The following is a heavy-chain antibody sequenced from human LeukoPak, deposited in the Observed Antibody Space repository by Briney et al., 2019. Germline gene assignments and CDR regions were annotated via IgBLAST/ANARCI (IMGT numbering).Heavy chain of an antibody. Sequence: GGSLRLSCAASGFTFSSYSMNWVRQAPGKGLEWVSSISSSSSYIYYADSVKGRFAISRDNAKNSLYLQMNSLRAEDTAVYYCARGPQGLDWLPFFDPWGQGTLVTVSS. V-gene: IGHV3-21*01. CDR3: ARGPQGLDWLPFFDP. CDR1: GFTFSSYS. J-gene: IGHJ5*02. D-gene: IGHD3/OR15-3a*01. CDR2: ISSSSSYI.